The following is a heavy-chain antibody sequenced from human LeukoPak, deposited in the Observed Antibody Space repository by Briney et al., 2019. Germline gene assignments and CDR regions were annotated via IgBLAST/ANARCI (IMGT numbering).Heavy chain of an antibody. CDR1: GFTFSRYY. CDR3: AFLIREPQH. Sequence: PGGSLRLSCVVSGFTFSRYYMVWVRQSPGKGLEWVAMTASDGGDRNYVDSVKGRFTIYRDNSKNTLYLQMNSLAAEDTAVYYCAFLIREPQHWGQGTLVTVSS. V-gene: IGHV3-7*01. D-gene: IGHD1-26*01. CDR2: TASDGGDR. J-gene: IGHJ1*01.